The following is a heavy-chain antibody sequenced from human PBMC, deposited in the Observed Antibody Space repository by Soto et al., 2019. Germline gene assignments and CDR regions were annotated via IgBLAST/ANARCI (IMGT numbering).Heavy chain of an antibody. Sequence: GGSLRLSCAVSGFTFSNHWMTWVRQAPGKGLEWVGNIKQDGSERYYVDSVKGRFTISRNNAKNSLYLEMNSLRAEDTAVYYCAREMLYAMDYWGQGTLVTVSS. CDR2: IKQDGSER. CDR3: AREMLYAMDY. J-gene: IGHJ4*02. V-gene: IGHV3-7*01. CDR1: GFTFSNHW. D-gene: IGHD2-8*01.